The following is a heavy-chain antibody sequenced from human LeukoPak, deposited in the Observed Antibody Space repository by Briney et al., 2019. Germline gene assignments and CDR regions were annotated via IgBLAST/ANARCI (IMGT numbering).Heavy chain of an antibody. CDR3: ARARGVGGSFFDI. Sequence: SETLSLTCTVSGGYISSYYWRWLRQPPGKGLEWIGYIYYSWSTNYNPSLKSRVTISVDTSKNQFSLKLSSVTAADTAVYFCARARGVGGSFFDICGQGILLSVSS. J-gene: IGHJ4*01. V-gene: IGHV4-59*08. D-gene: IGHD6-19*01. CDR1: GGYISSYY. CDR2: IYYSWST.